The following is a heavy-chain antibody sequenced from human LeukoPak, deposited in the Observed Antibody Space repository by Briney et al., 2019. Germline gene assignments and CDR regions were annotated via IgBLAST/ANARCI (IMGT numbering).Heavy chain of an antibody. CDR1: GGSISNSSYY. J-gene: IGHJ4*02. CDR3: ARDLMITFGGVIVTPD. Sequence: SETLSLTCTVSGGSISNSSYYWGWIRQPPGKGLEWIGNIYYSGSTNYNPSLKSRVTMSVDTSKNQFSLKLSSVTAADTAVYYCARDLMITFGGVIVTPDWGQGTLVTVSS. D-gene: IGHD3-16*02. V-gene: IGHV4-39*07. CDR2: IYYSGST.